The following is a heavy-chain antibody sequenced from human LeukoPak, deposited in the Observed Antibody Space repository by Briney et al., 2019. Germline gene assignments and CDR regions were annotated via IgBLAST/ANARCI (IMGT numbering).Heavy chain of an antibody. Sequence: ASVKVSCKASGGTFSSYAISWVRQAPGQGLEWMGGIIPILGTANYAQKFQGRVTITADESTSTAYMELSSLRSEDTAVYYCARGYGSGSYFSPFDYWGQGTLVTVSS. D-gene: IGHD3-10*01. CDR3: ARGYGSGSYFSPFDY. J-gene: IGHJ4*02. CDR2: IIPILGTA. V-gene: IGHV1-69*13. CDR1: GGTFSSYA.